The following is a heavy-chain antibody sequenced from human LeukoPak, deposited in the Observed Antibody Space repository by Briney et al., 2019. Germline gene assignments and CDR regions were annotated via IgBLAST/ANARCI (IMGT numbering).Heavy chain of an antibody. J-gene: IGHJ6*03. Sequence: ASVKVSCKASGYTFTSYAMNWVRQAPGQGLEWMGWINPNSGGTNYAQKFQGRVTMTRDTSISTAYMELSRLRSDDTAVYYCARDPITGIHYYYYMDVWGKGTTVTVSS. D-gene: IGHD1-20*01. CDR3: ARDPITGIHYYYYMDV. V-gene: IGHV1-2*02. CDR1: GYTFTSYA. CDR2: INPNSGGT.